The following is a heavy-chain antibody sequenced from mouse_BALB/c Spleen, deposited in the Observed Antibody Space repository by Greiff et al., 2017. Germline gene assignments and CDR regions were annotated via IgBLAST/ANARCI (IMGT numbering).Heavy chain of an antibody. Sequence: EVMLVESGGGLVQPGGSRTLSCAASGFTFSSFGMHWVRQAPAEGLEWVAYISSGSSTINYADTVKGRFTISRDNPKNTLFLQMTSLRSEDTAMYYCARSGTTAPWFAYWGQGTLVTVSA. CDR2: ISSGSSTI. CDR3: ARSGTTAPWFAY. J-gene: IGHJ3*01. D-gene: IGHD1-2*01. V-gene: IGHV5-17*02. CDR1: GFTFSSFG.